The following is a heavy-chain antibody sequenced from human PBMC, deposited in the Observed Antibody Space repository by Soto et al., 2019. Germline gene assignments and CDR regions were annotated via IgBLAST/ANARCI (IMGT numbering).Heavy chain of an antibody. J-gene: IGHJ6*02. CDR2: ISYDGSNK. V-gene: IGHV3-30*18. Sequence: QVQLVESGGGVVQPGRSLRLSCAASGFTFSSYGMHWVRQAPGKGLEWVAVISYDGSNKYYADSVKGRFTISRDNSKNTLYLQMNSLRAEDTAVYYCAKAYCGGDCYWVYYYYGMDVWGQGTTVTVSS. CDR1: GFTFSSYG. D-gene: IGHD2-21*02. CDR3: AKAYCGGDCYWVYYYYGMDV.